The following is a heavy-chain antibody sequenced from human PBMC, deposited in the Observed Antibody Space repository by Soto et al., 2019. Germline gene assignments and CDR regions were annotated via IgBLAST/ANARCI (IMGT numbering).Heavy chain of an antibody. CDR3: ARDKYDILTGYSIGSSYYGMDV. D-gene: IGHD3-9*01. V-gene: IGHV1-18*01. CDR2: ISAYNGNT. Sequence: VKVSCEASGYRFASYGICWVRQAPGQGLEWMGWISAYNGNTNYAQKLQGRVTMTTDTSTSTAYMELRSLRSDDTAVYYCARDKYDILTGYSIGSSYYGMDVWGQGTTVTVSS. CDR1: GYRFASYG. J-gene: IGHJ6*02.